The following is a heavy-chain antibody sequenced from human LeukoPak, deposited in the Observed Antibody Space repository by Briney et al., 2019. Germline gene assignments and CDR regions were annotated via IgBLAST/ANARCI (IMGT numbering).Heavy chain of an antibody. CDR3: ARATTAYCTGGICPNFDF. CDR1: GGSITSYY. Sequence: SETLSLTCTVSGGSITSYYWNWIRQPPGKGLEWIGYIYYSGTTNFNPSLKSRVTMSVDTSRNHFSLQLSSATAADTALYYCARATTAYCTGGICPNFDFWGQGTLVTVSS. D-gene: IGHD2-8*02. V-gene: IGHV4-59*01. J-gene: IGHJ4*02. CDR2: IYYSGTT.